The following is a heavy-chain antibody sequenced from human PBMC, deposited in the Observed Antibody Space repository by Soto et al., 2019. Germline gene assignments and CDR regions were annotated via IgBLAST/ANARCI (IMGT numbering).Heavy chain of an antibody. Sequence: SGPTLVNPTQTLTLTCTFSGFSLSTSGVGVGWIRQPPGKALEWLALIYWDDDKRYSPSLKSRLTITKDTPKNQVVLTMTNMDPVDTATYYCATMYYDFWSGSPMDVWGKGTTVTVSS. V-gene: IGHV2-5*02. D-gene: IGHD3-3*01. J-gene: IGHJ6*04. CDR1: GFSLSTSGVG. CDR3: ATMYYDFWSGSPMDV. CDR2: IYWDDDK.